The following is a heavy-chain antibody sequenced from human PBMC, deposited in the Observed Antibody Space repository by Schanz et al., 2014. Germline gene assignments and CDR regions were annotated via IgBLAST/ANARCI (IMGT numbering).Heavy chain of an antibody. J-gene: IGHJ6*02. CDR3: ASVIMVAGNHRDGRDV. Sequence: QVQLVESGGGLVKPGGSLRLSCAASGFTFSDYYMTWMRQAPGKGLEWISYISNSGTYTKYADSVKGRFVISRDNARSSLYLQMSSLRDGDTAVYYCASVIMVAGNHRDGRDVWRQGTTVIVSS. V-gene: IGHV3-11*05. D-gene: IGHD6-19*01. CDR1: GFTFSDYY. CDR2: ISNSGTYT.